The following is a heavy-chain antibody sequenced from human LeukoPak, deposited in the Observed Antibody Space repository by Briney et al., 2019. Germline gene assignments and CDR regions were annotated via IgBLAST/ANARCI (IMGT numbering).Heavy chain of an antibody. CDR3: ARDPYYYMDV. CDR2: ISWNGGST. Sequence: GGSLRLSCVASGFTFDDYAMYWVRQAPGKGLEWVSGISWNGGSTDYVDSVKGRFTISRDNAKNSLYLQMNSLRAEDTAVYYCARDPYYYMDVWGKGTTVTVSS. J-gene: IGHJ6*03. CDR1: GFTFDDYA. V-gene: IGHV3-9*01.